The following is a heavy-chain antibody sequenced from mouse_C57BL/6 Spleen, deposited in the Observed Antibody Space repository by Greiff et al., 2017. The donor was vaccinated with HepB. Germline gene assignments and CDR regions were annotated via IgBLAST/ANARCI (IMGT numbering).Heavy chain of an antibody. Sequence: EVMLVESGGGLVQPGGSLSLSCAASGFTFTDYYMSWVRQPPGKALEWLGFIRNKANGYTTEYSASVKGRFTISRDNSQSILYLQMNALRAEDSATYYCARYIDDYDVAWFAYWGQGTLVTVSA. CDR1: GFTFTDYY. CDR3: ARYIDDYDVAWFAY. V-gene: IGHV7-3*01. CDR2: IRNKANGYTT. J-gene: IGHJ3*01. D-gene: IGHD2-4*01.